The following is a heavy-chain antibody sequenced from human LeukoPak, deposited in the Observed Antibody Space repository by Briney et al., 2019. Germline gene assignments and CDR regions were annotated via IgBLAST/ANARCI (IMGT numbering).Heavy chain of an antibody. V-gene: IGHV3-74*01. J-gene: IGHJ4*02. CDR2: INTDGSRT. D-gene: IGHD6-13*01. CDR3: AREIYSSSWVGDY. Sequence: GGSLRLSCAASGFTFSSYWMHWVRQAPGKGLVWVSRINTDGSRTSYADSVKGRFTISRDNAKNTLYLQMYSLRAEDTAVYYCAREIYSSSWVGDYWGQGTLVTVSS. CDR1: GFTFSSYW.